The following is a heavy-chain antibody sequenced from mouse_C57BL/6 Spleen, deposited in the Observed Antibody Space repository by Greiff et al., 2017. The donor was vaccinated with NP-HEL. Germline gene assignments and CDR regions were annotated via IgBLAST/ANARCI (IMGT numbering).Heavy chain of an antibody. CDR1: GYSITSGYY. Sequence: EVKLMESGPGLVKPSQSLSLTCSVTGYSITSGYYWNWIRQFPGNKLEWMGYISYDGSNNYNPSLKNRISITRDTSKNQFFLKLNSVTTEDTATYYCARGGSSGDYAMDYWGQGTSVTVSS. CDR3: ARGGSSGDYAMDY. D-gene: IGHD1-1*01. V-gene: IGHV3-6*01. J-gene: IGHJ4*01. CDR2: ISYDGSN.